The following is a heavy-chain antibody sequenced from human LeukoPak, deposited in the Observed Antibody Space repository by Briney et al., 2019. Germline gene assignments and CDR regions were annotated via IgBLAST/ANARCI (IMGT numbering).Heavy chain of an antibody. J-gene: IGHJ4*02. CDR3: GRGRSMND. CDR1: GFTFSKYW. CDR2: IAEDGSEK. V-gene: IGHV3-7*01. Sequence: PGGSLRLSCEASGFTFSKYWMSWVRQAPGKGLECVANIAEDGSEKYYVDSVKGRITISRDNAKNTLCLQMNSLRVDDTAVYYCGRGRSMNDWGQGTLVTVSS. D-gene: IGHD5-24*01.